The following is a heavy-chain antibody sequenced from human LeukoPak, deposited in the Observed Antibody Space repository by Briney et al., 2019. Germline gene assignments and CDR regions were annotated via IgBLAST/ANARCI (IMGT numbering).Heavy chain of an antibody. D-gene: IGHD4-23*01. J-gene: IGHJ6*03. Sequence: SETLSLTCTVSGGSISSYYWSWIRQPPGKGLEWIGYIYYSGSTNYNPSLKSRVTISVDTSKNQFSLKLSSVTAADTAVYYCARGASGGNSPYYYYYMDVWGKGTTVTVSS. V-gene: IGHV4-59*01. CDR2: IYYSGST. CDR3: ARGASGGNSPYYYYYMDV. CDR1: GGSISSYY.